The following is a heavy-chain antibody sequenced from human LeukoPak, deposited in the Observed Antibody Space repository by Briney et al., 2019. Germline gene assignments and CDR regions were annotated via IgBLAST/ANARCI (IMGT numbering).Heavy chain of an antibody. CDR1: GGSFSGYY. J-gene: IGHJ4*02. V-gene: IGHV4-34*01. Sequence: SETLSLTCAVYGGSFSGYYWSWIRQPPGKGLEWIGEINHSGSTNYNPSLKSRVTISVDTSKNQFSLKLSSVTAADTAVYHCARGLYSSGWYSYWGQGTLVTVSS. CDR2: INHSGST. D-gene: IGHD6-19*01. CDR3: ARGLYSSGWYSY.